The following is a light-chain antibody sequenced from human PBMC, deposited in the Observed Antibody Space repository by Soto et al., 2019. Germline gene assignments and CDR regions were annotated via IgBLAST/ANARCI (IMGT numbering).Light chain of an antibody. CDR2: DVS. CDR3: SSYTSSSTLVV. Sequence: QSVLTQPASVSGSPGQSITISCTATSSDVGGYNYVSWYQQHPGKAPKLMIYDVSNRPSGVSNRFSGSKSGNTASLTISGLQAEDEADYYCSSYTSSSTLVVFGGGTKLTVL. J-gene: IGLJ2*01. CDR1: SSDVGGYNY. V-gene: IGLV2-14*01.